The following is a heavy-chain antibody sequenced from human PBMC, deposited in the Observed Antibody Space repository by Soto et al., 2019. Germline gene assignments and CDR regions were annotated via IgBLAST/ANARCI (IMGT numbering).Heavy chain of an antibody. CDR1: GFTFSSYA. J-gene: IGHJ5*02. Sequence: PGGSLRLSCAASGFTFSSYAMSWVRQAPGKGLEWVPAISGSGGSTYYADSVKGRFTISRDNSKNTLYLQMNSLRAEDTAVYYCAKGRWLVPGMGFDPWGQGTLVTVSS. CDR2: ISGSGGST. V-gene: IGHV3-23*01. CDR3: AKGRWLVPGMGFDP. D-gene: IGHD6-19*01.